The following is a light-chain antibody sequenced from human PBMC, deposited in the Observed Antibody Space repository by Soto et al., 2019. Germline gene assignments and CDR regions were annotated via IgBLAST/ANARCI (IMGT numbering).Light chain of an antibody. J-gene: IGLJ1*01. Sequence: QSVLTQPPSVSGAPGQRFTISCTGSGSNIGAGYDVHWYQHRPGTAPKLLVFGDSHRPSGVPDRFSGSKSGTSASLAITGLQAEDEGDYYCQSYDSTLAARYVFGTGTKVTVL. V-gene: IGLV1-40*01. CDR2: GDS. CDR3: QSYDSTLAARYV. CDR1: GSNIGAGYD.